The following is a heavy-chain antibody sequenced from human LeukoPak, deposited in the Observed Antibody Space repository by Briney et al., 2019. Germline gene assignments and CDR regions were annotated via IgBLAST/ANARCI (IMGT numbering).Heavy chain of an antibody. J-gene: IGHJ4*02. V-gene: IGHV4-4*07. CDR1: GGSISSYY. CDR3: ARDGYDSSGYYSEALTYFDY. D-gene: IGHD3-22*01. Sequence: SETLSLTCTVSGGSISSYYWSWIRQPAGKRLEWIGRIYTSGSTNYNPSIKSRVTMSVDTSKNQFSLKLSSVTAADTAVYYCARDGYDSSGYYSEALTYFDYWGQGTLVTVSS. CDR2: IYTSGST.